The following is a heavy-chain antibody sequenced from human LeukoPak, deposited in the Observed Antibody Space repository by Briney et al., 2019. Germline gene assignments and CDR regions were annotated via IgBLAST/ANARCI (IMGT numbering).Heavy chain of an antibody. D-gene: IGHD5-18*01. V-gene: IGHV1-69*04. CDR1: GGTFSSYA. Sequence: SVKVSCKASGGTFSSYAISWVRQAPGQGLEWMGRIIPILGIANYAQKFQGRVTITADKSTSTAYVELSSLRSEDTAVYYCARGDTAMAYDYWGQGTQVTVSS. J-gene: IGHJ4*02. CDR2: IIPILGIA. CDR3: ARGDTAMAYDY.